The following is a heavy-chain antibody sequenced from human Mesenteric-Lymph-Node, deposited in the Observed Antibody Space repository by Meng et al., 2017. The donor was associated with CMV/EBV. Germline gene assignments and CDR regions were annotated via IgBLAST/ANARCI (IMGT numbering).Heavy chain of an antibody. V-gene: IGHV3-20*04. J-gene: IGHJ4*02. D-gene: IGHD4-11*01. Sequence: GGSLRLSCAASGFTFDGYGMSWVRQAPGKGLEWVSGINRNGGSTGYADSVKGRVTISRDNAKNSLYLKMNSLRAEDTAVYYCARSCPLQSPPLSWGQGTLVTVSS. CDR2: INRNGGST. CDR1: GFTFDGYG. CDR3: ARSCPLQSPPLS.